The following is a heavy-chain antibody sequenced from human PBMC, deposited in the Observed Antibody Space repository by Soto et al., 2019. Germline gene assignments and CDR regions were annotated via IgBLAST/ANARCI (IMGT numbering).Heavy chain of an antibody. D-gene: IGHD3-3*01. CDR1: GFTFSGSA. Sequence: DVQLVESGGGLVQPGGSLKLCCAASGFTFSGSAVHWVRQASEKGLEWVGHIRSKANSYATAYVVSVKGRFTISRDDSMNTAYLQMNSLKTEDTAVYYCARGVYDFWCGHPKGLEYWGQGTVVTVSS. V-gene: IGHV3-73*02. CDR3: ARGVYDFWCGHPKGLEY. J-gene: IGHJ4*02. CDR2: IRSKANSYAT.